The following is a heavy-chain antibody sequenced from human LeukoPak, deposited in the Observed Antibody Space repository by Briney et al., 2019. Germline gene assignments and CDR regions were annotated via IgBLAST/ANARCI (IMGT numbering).Heavy chain of an antibody. D-gene: IGHD3-3*01. CDR1: GFTVSSNY. V-gene: IGHV3-66*03. CDR3: ARGAGVLRGLDY. CDR2: ISGSGDST. Sequence: PGGSLRLSCAASGFTVSSNYMSWVCQAPGKGLEWVSAISGSGDSTYYGDSVKGRFTISRDNSKNTLYLQMNSLRAEDTAVYYCARGAGVLRGLDYWGQGTLVTVSS. J-gene: IGHJ4*02.